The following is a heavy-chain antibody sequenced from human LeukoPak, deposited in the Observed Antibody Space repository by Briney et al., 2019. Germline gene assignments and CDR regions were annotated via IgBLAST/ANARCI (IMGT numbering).Heavy chain of an antibody. Sequence: GGSLRLSCAASGFTFDDYAMHWVRQAPGKGLEWVSGISWNSGSIGYADSVKGRFTISRDNAKNSLYLQMNSLRAEDTAVYYCARVRVSSSRKLGTGWFDPWGQGTLVTVSS. CDR1: GFTFDDYA. D-gene: IGHD7-27*01. CDR2: ISWNSGSI. V-gene: IGHV3-9*01. J-gene: IGHJ5*02. CDR3: ARVRVSSSRKLGTGWFDP.